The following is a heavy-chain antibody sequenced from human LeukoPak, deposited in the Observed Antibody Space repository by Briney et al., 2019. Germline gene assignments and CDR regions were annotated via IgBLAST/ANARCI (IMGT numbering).Heavy chain of an antibody. V-gene: IGHV3-30*03. CDR3: ARDRGSGWPDY. CDR1: GFTFSSFG. Sequence: PGGSLRLSFSASGFTFSSFGMHWVRQAPGKGLEWVTLMSYDGNNKYSADSVRGRFSISRDNSKNTLYLQMNSLRAEDTAVYYCARDRGSGWPDYWGQGTLVTVSS. J-gene: IGHJ4*02. D-gene: IGHD6-19*01. CDR2: MSYDGNNK.